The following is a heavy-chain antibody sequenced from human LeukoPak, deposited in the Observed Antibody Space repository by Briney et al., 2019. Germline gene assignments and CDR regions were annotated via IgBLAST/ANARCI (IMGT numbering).Heavy chain of an antibody. Sequence: GGSLRLSCAASGFTFSSYWMHWVRQAPGKGLVWVSRINSDGSSTSYADSVKGRFTISRDNAKNTLYLQMNSLRAEDTAVYYCARPVNYYDKAPDYWGQGTLVTVSS. CDR2: INSDGSST. CDR1: GFTFSSYW. D-gene: IGHD3-22*01. V-gene: IGHV3-74*01. J-gene: IGHJ4*02. CDR3: ARPVNYYDKAPDY.